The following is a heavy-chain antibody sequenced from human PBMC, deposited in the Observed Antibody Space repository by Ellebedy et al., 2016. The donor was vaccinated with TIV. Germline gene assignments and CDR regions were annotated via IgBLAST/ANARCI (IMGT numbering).Heavy chain of an antibody. Sequence: MPSETLSLTCAVYGGSFSGYYWSWIRQPPGKGLEWIGYIYYSGSTNYNPSLKSRVTISVDTSKNQFSLKLSSVTAADTAVYYCAREGYCSGGSCYSGWFDPWGQGTLVTVSS. V-gene: IGHV4-59*01. CDR3: AREGYCSGGSCYSGWFDP. CDR2: IYYSGST. J-gene: IGHJ5*02. CDR1: GGSFSGYY. D-gene: IGHD2-15*01.